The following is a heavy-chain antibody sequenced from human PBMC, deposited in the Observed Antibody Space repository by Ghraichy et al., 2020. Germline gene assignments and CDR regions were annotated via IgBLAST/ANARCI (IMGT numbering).Heavy chain of an antibody. CDR1: GGSITSSGYK. Sequence: SETLSLTCTVSGGSITSSGYKWGWIRQPPGKGLEWIGSIYFSGSTHYNPSLKSRVTISVDTSKNQFSLQLSSVTAADTALYYCARSFSNYVEGYYFDYWGQGTLVTVSS. CDR3: ARSFSNYVEGYYFDY. V-gene: IGHV4-39*01. D-gene: IGHD4-11*01. J-gene: IGHJ4*02. CDR2: IYFSGST.